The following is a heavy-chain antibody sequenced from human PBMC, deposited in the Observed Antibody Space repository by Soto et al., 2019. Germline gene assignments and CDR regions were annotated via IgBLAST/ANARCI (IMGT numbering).Heavy chain of an antibody. CDR1: GFTVSSNY. J-gene: IGHJ2*01. D-gene: IGHD3-16*02. CDR3: ARDRLVTFGGVIADWYFDL. V-gene: IGHV3-66*01. Sequence: EVQLVESGGGLVQPGGSLRLSCAASGFTVSSNYMSWVRQAPGKGLEWVSVIYSGGSTYYADSVKGRFTISRDNSKNTLXPQMNSLRAEDTAVYYCARDRLVTFGGVIADWYFDLWGRGTLVTVSS. CDR2: IYSGGST.